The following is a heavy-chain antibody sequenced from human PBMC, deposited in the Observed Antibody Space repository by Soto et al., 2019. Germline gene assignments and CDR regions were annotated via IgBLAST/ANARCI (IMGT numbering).Heavy chain of an antibody. D-gene: IGHD6-13*01. CDR2: INAGNGNT. J-gene: IGHJ6*02. CDR3: ARSSSSTLYYYYGMDV. V-gene: IGHV1-3*01. CDR1: GYTFTSYA. Sequence: ASVKVSCKASGYTFTSYAMHWVRQAPGQRLEWMGWINAGNGNTKYSQKFQGRVTITRDTSASTAYMELSSLRSEDTAVYYCARSSSSTLYYYYGMDVWGQGTTVTVSS.